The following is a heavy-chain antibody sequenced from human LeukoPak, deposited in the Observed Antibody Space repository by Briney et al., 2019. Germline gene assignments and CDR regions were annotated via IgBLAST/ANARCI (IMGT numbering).Heavy chain of an antibody. CDR1: GYTFTGYY. D-gene: IGHD2-2*01. J-gene: IGHJ5*02. CDR2: INPNSGGT. CDR3: AKELGYCSSTSCSPNWFDP. V-gene: IGHV1-2*02. Sequence: ASVKVSCKASGYTFTGYYMHWVRQAPGQGLEWMGWINPNSGGTNYAQKFQGRVTMTRDTSISTAYMELSRLRSDDTAVYYCAKELGYCSSTSCSPNWFDPWGQGTLVTVSS.